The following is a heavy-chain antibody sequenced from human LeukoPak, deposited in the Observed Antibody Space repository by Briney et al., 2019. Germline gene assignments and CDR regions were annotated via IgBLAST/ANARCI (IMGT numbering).Heavy chain of an antibody. D-gene: IGHD5-24*01. Sequence: PSETLSLTCAVYGGSFRGYYWSWIRQPPGKGVEWVGEINHRVSTNYNPSLKSRVTISVDTFKNQFSLKLSSVTAADTAVYYCARRDGYKSYYFDYWGQGTLVTISS. CDR3: ARRDGYKSYYFDY. CDR1: GGSFRGYY. V-gene: IGHV4-34*01. J-gene: IGHJ4*02. CDR2: INHRVST.